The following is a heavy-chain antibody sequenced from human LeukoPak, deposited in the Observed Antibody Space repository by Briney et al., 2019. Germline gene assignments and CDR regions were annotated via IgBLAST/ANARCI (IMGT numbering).Heavy chain of an antibody. CDR3: ARPYPGSPYSSSWYRPLGY. D-gene: IGHD6-13*01. J-gene: IGHJ4*02. CDR1: GYSFTSYW. V-gene: IGHV5-51*01. CDR2: IYPGDSDT. Sequence: GESLKISCKGSGYSFTSYWIGWVRQMPGKGLEWMGIIYPGDSDTRYSPSFQGQVTISADKSISTAYLQWSSLKASDTAMYYRARPYPGSPYSSSWYRPLGYWGQGTLVTVSS.